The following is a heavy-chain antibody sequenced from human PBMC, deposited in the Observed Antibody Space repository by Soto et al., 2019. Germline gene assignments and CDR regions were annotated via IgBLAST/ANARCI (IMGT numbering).Heavy chain of an antibody. Sequence: GGSLRLSCAASGFTFSSYGMHWVRQAPGKGLEWVAVISYDGSNKYYADSVKGRFTISRDNSKNTLYLQMNSLRAEDTAVYYCAKDVGRGTNVDAFDIWGQGTMVTVSS. J-gene: IGHJ3*02. D-gene: IGHD3-10*01. CDR2: ISYDGSNK. CDR1: GFTFSSYG. V-gene: IGHV3-30*18. CDR3: AKDVGRGTNVDAFDI.